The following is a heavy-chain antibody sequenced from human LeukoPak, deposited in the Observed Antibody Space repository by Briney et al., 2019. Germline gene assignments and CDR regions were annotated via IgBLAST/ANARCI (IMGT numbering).Heavy chain of an antibody. CDR3: ARERSSGYNDALDI. Sequence: ASVKVSCKASGYTFTGYYMHWVRQAPGQGLEWMGWINPNSGGTNYAQKFQDRVTMTRDTSISTAYMELSRLRSDDTAVYYCARERSSGYNDALDIWGQGTMVTVSS. D-gene: IGHD3-22*01. V-gene: IGHV1-2*02. CDR2: INPNSGGT. CDR1: GYTFTGYY. J-gene: IGHJ3*02.